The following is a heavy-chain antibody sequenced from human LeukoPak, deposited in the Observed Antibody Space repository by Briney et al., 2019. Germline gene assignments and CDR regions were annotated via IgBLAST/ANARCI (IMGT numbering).Heavy chain of an antibody. V-gene: IGHV1-18*01. J-gene: IGHJ6*02. CDR2: ISGYNGNT. D-gene: IGHD6-6*01. CDR3: ARSMGYFYYYAMDV. Sequence: ASVKVSCKASGYTFTNYGINWVRQAPGQGLEWMGLISGYNGNTNYAQKLQGRVTVTTDTSTSTAYMDLRSLKSDDTAVYYCARSMGYFYYYAMDVWGQGTTVTVSS. CDR1: GYTFTNYG.